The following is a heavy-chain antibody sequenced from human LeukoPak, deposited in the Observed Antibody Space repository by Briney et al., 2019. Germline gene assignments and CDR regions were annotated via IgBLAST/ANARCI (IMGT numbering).Heavy chain of an antibody. D-gene: IGHD4-17*01. CDR1: GFTFSSYG. V-gene: IGHV3-30*03. J-gene: IGHJ4*02. Sequence: GRSLRLSCAASGFTFSSYGMHWVRQAPGKGLEWVAVISYDGSNKYYADSVKGRFTISRDNSKNTLYLQMNSLRAEDTAVYYCARVDYGDYGFDYWGQGTLVTVSS. CDR3: ARVDYGDYGFDY. CDR2: ISYDGSNK.